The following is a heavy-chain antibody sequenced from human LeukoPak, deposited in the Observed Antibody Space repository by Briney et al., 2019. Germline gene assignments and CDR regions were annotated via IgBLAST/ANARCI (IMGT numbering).Heavy chain of an antibody. D-gene: IGHD4-23*01. CDR3: AREDYGGTLDY. CDR1: GGSISSGGYP. J-gene: IGHJ4*02. Sequence: SQTLSLTCAVSGGSISSGGYPWSWIRQPPGKGLEWIGYIYHSGSTYYNPSLKSRVTISVDRSKNQFSLKLSSVTAADTAVYYCAREDYGGTLDYWGQGTLVTVSS. CDR2: IYHSGST. V-gene: IGHV4-30-2*01.